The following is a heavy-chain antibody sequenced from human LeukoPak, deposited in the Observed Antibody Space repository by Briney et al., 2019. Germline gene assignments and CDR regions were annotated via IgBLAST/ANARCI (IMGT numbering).Heavy chain of an antibody. Sequence: PSETLSLTCTVSGSSISSSTYYWGWIRQPPGKGLEWIGSIYYSGYTYYSPSLKSRFTISVYTSKNQFSLKLSSVTAADTAVYYCARDRIAVAGTDYYYYYMDVWGKGTTVTISS. CDR1: GSSISSSTYY. CDR3: ARDRIAVAGTDYYYYYMDV. CDR2: IYYSGYT. J-gene: IGHJ6*03. D-gene: IGHD6-19*01. V-gene: IGHV4-39*07.